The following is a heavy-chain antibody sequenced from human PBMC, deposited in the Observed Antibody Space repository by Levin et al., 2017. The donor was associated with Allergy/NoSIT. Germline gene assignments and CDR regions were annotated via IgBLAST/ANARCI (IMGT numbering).Heavy chain of an antibody. CDR1: GGSISSYY. Sequence: MSGGSLRLSCTVSGGSISSYYWSWIRQPPGKGLEWIGYIYYSGSTNYNPSLKSRVTISVDTSKNQFSLKLSSVTAADTAVYYCARDGGVHDYGDYFTYFDLWGRGTLVTVSS. J-gene: IGHJ2*01. CDR3: ARDGGVHDYGDYFTYFDL. D-gene: IGHD4-17*01. CDR2: IYYSGST. V-gene: IGHV4-59*01.